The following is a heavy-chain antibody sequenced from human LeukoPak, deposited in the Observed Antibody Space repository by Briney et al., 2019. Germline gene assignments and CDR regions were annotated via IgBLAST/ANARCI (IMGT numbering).Heavy chain of an antibody. Sequence: GESLKISCKGSGYSFTSYWIGWVRQMPAKGLEWMGIIYPVDSDTRYSPSFQGQVTISADKSISTAYLQWSSLKASDTAMYYCARGIGHYYGSGSYGGIDYWGQGTLVTVSS. CDR1: GYSFTSYW. J-gene: IGHJ4*02. CDR2: IYPVDSDT. D-gene: IGHD3-10*01. CDR3: ARGIGHYYGSGSYGGIDY. V-gene: IGHV5-51*01.